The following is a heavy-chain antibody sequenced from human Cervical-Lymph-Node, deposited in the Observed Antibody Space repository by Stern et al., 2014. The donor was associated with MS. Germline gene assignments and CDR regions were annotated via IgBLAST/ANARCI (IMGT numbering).Heavy chain of an antibody. CDR2: ISWNSGKL. CDR3: AKTKPIFGVVTQDYYYGLDV. Sequence: EVQLVESGGGLVQPGRSLRLPCAASGFKFDDYAMHWVRQAPGKGLEWVSGISWNSGKLGYADSVKGRFTISRDNAKNSLYLQMNSLRAEDTALYYCAKTKPIFGVVTQDYYYGLDVWGQGTTVTVSS. V-gene: IGHV3-9*01. J-gene: IGHJ6*02. CDR1: GFKFDDYA. D-gene: IGHD3-3*01.